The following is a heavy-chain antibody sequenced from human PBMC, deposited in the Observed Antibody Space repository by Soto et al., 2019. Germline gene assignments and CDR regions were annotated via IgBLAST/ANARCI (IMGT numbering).Heavy chain of an antibody. J-gene: IGHJ4*02. CDR1: GFTFSSYG. CDR2: IWYDGSNK. D-gene: IGHD6-19*01. V-gene: IGHV3-33*01. Sequence: QVQLVESGGGVVQPGRSLRLSCAASGFTFSSYGMHWVRQAPGKGLEWVAVIWYDGSNKYYAASVKGRFTISRDNSKNTLYLHMSSLRAEDTAVYYCARERGKYRSGWRTLDYWGKGTLVTVSP. CDR3: ARERGKYRSGWRTLDY.